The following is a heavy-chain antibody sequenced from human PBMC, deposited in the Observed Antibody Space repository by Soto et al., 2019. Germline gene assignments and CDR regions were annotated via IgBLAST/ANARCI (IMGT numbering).Heavy chain of an antibody. D-gene: IGHD2-15*01. CDR1: GFTFSSYS. J-gene: IGHJ3*02. CDR3: ARAKAVVAATPGAFDI. CDR2: ISSSSSYI. Sequence: GSLRLSCAASGFTFSSYSMNWVRQAPGKGLEWVSSISSSSSYIYYADSVKGRFTISRDNAKNSLYLQMNSLRAEDTAVYYCARAKAVVAATPGAFDIWGQGTMATVSS. V-gene: IGHV3-21*01.